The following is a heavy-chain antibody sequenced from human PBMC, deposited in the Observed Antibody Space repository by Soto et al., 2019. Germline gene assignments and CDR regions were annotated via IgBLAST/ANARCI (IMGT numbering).Heavy chain of an antibody. CDR3: ARGGYSYGYRYYYGMDV. V-gene: IGHV1-3*01. CDR2: INAGNGNT. Sequence: ASVKVSCKASGYTFTSYAMHWVRRAPGQRLERMGWINAGNGNTKYSQKFQGRVTITRDTSASTAYMELSSLRSEDTAVYYCARGGYSYGYRYYYGMDVWGQGTTVTVSS. D-gene: IGHD5-18*01. CDR1: GYTFTSYA. J-gene: IGHJ6*02.